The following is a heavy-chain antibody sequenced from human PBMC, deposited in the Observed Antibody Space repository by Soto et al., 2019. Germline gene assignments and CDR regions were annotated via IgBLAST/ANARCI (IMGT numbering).Heavy chain of an antibody. CDR2: TNQDGRER. J-gene: IGHJ4*02. CDR3: ARDGSGYSTD. V-gene: IGHV3-7*01. CDR1: GFTFRNYW. D-gene: IGHD5-18*01. Sequence: EVQLVESGGGLVQPGGSLRLSCVASGFTFRNYWMSWLRQAPGKGLEWVANTNQDGRERYSVDSVKGRFTISRDNAKNSMHLQMHSLRAEDTAVYYCARDGSGYSTDWGQGTLVTVSS.